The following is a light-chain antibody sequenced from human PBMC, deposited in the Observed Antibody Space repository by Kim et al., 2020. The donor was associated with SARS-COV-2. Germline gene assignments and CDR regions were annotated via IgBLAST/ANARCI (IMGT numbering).Light chain of an antibody. CDR2: YDT. CDR3: QVWDSTSDHRVV. CDR1: IIGSKS. V-gene: IGLV3-21*04. Sequence: TARVSRGGNIIGSKSVRWYQPTSGQPPVLVIYYDTDRPSGIPELFSGSNSGNTATLTISRVEAGYEADYYCQVWDSTSDHRVVFGGGTQLTV. J-gene: IGLJ2*01.